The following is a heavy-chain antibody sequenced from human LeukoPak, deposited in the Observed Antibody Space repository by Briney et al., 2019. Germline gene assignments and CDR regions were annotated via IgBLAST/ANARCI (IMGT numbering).Heavy chain of an antibody. Sequence: PGGSLRLSCAASGFTVSSNYMSWVRQAPGKGLESVSVIYSDGRIHSADSVKGRFTISRDDSKNTLSLQMNSLRAEDTAVYYCARESGYSYGLAGFFDYWGQGTLVTVSS. V-gene: IGHV3-53*01. D-gene: IGHD5-18*01. J-gene: IGHJ4*02. CDR2: IYSDGRI. CDR3: ARESGYSYGLAGFFDY. CDR1: GFTVSSNY.